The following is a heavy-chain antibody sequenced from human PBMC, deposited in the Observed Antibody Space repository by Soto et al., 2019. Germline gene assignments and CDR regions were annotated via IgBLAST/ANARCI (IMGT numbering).Heavy chain of an antibody. CDR3: AREVGAPSGWLDP. Sequence: EVQLSESGGDLRQPGGSLRLSCAASGFTFSNYAMTWVRQTPGKGLEWVSGISASGGLKYYADSVQGRFTVSRDNSKNILYLQMDTLRDGDTALYYCAREVGAPSGWLDPWGQGTQVTVSS. J-gene: IGHJ5*02. CDR1: GFTFSNYA. CDR2: ISASGGLK. V-gene: IGHV3-23*01. D-gene: IGHD1-26*01.